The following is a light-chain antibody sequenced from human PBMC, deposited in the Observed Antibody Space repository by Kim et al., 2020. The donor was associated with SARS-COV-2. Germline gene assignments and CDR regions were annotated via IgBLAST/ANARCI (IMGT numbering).Light chain of an antibody. J-gene: IGKJ1*01. V-gene: IGKV3-15*01. CDR1: QSVSSN. CDR3: KKYNNWNRGT. CDR2: GAS. Sequence: PGERATVAGRASQSVSSNLAWYQKKPGQAPRHIIYGASTRATGSPARFSGSGYGTEFTLTISSLKSEDFAVYKGKKYNNWNRGTYGQGTKVDIK.